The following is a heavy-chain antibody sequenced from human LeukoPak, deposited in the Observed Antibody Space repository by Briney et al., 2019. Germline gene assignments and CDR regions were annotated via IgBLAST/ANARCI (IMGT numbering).Heavy chain of an antibody. CDR2: IRSQTAGGTT. D-gene: IGHD2-15*01. Sequence: GGSLRLSCAVSGLTFSNVWMNWVRQAPGKGLEWVGRIRSQTAGGTTDFAAPVKGRFSISRDDSKNSLYLQMNSLTSEDTAVYYCAHGSAQYYEYWGQGTLVTVSS. CDR3: AHGSAQYYEY. CDR1: GLTFSNVW. J-gene: IGHJ1*01. V-gene: IGHV3-15*07.